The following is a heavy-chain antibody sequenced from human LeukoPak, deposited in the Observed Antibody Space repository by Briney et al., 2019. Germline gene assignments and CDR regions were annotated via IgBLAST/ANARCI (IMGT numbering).Heavy chain of an antibody. V-gene: IGHV1-2*02. Sequence: GASVKVSCKASGYTFTDYYMHWVRQAPGQGLEWMGWINPNSGGTNYAQKFQGRVTMTRDTSISTAYMDLSRLTSDDTAVYYCARDRGRISDYYGSGRSLHYYMDAWGTGTTVTVSS. CDR1: GYTFTDYY. CDR2: INPNSGGT. D-gene: IGHD3-10*01. CDR3: ARDRGRISDYYGSGRSLHYYMDA. J-gene: IGHJ6*03.